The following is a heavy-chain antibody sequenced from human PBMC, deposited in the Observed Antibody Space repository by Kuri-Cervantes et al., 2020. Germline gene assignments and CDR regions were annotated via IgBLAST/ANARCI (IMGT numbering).Heavy chain of an antibody. D-gene: IGHD3-22*01. J-gene: IGHJ4*02. CDR1: GFTFSSYS. CDR2: ISSSSSTI. V-gene: IGHV3-48*01. CDR3: ARGHSSGYYYYLDY. Sequence: GESLKISCAASGFTFSSYSMNWVRQAPGKGLEWVSYISSSSSTIYYADSVKGRFTISRDNAKNSLYLQMNSLRAEDTAVYYCARGHSSGYYYYLDYWGQGTLVTVSS.